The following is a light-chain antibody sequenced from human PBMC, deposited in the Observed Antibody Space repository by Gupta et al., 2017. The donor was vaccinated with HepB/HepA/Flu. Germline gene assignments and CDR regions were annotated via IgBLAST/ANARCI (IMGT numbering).Light chain of an antibody. V-gene: IGKV1-5*03. Sequence: DIQMTQSPSTLSASVGDRVTITCRASESFTTWLAWYQQKPGKATKLLIYKTSNLQSGVPSRFSGSGSGTEFTLTISSLQPDDFAIYYCQQYNGYSRTFGQGTKVEIK. J-gene: IGKJ1*01. CDR1: ESFTTW. CDR2: KTS. CDR3: QQYNGYSRT.